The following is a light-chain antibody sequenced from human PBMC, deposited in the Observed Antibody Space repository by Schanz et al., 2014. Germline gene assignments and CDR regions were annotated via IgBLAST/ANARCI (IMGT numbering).Light chain of an antibody. CDR1: QSASSSY. CDR2: GAS. Sequence: EIVLTQSPGTLSLSPGERGTLSCRASQSASSSYLAWYQQKPGQGPRLLIYGASSRATGIPDRFSGSGSGTDFTLTISRLEPEDFATYYCQQYNSSYTFGQGTKLEIK. V-gene: IGKV3-20*01. CDR3: QQYNSSYT. J-gene: IGKJ2*01.